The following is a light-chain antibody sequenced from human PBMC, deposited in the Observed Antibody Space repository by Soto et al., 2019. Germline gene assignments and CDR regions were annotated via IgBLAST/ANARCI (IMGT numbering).Light chain of an antibody. CDR3: QQYGTSPPST. CDR1: QSVSSSY. J-gene: IGKJ5*01. CDR2: GAS. Sequence: EIVLTQSPGTLSLPPGERATLSCRASQSVSSSYLAWYQQKPGQAPRLLINGASSRATGIPDRFSGSGSGTDFTLTISRLEPEDFAVYYCQQYGTSPPSTFGQGTRLEIK. V-gene: IGKV3-20*01.